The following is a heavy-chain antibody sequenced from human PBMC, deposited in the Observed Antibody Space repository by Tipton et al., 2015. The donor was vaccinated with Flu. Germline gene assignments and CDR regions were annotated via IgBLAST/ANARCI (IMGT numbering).Heavy chain of an antibody. CDR3: VRDQAISGTGPHFDY. V-gene: IGHV3-74*01. CDR2: ISPDGTTT. CDR1: GFTFTNNW. D-gene: IGHD1/OR15-1a*01. Sequence: GSLRLSCTASGFTFTNNWMHWVRLGPGKGLVWVSRISPDGTTTTYADSVKGRLTISRDNAKNTLHLQMNNLKAEDTAVYFCVRDQAISGTGPHFDYWGQGIVVTVSS. J-gene: IGHJ4*02.